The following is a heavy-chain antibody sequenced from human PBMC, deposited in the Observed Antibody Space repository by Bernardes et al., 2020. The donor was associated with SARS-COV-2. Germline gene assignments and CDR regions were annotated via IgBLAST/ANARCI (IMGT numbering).Heavy chain of an antibody. Sequence: ASVKVSCKASGYTFTSYGISWVRQAPGQGLEWMGWISAYNGNTNYAQKLQGRVTMTTDTSTSTAYMELRSLRSDDTAVYYCARPATDIVVVPAADDAFDIWGQGTMVTVSS. CDR3: ARPATDIVVVPAADDAFDI. J-gene: IGHJ3*02. CDR1: GYTFTSYG. V-gene: IGHV1-18*01. CDR2: ISAYNGNT. D-gene: IGHD2-2*01.